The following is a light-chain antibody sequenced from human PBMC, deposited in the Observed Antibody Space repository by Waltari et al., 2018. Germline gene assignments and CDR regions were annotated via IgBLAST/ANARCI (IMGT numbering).Light chain of an antibody. CDR2: GAS. J-gene: IGKJ1*01. CDR1: QRVSRTF. CDR3: QHYVSLPAT. V-gene: IGKV3-20*01. Sequence: EIVLTQSPGTLSLSPGERATLSCRASQRVSRTFAWYQQKPGQAPRLRIYGASTRATGIPERFSGGGSGTDFSLTISRLEPEDFAVYYCQHYVSLPATFGQGTKVEIK.